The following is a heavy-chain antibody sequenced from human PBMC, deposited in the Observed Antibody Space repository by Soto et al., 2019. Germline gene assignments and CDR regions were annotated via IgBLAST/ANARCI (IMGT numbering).Heavy chain of an antibody. CDR2: IIPIFGTA. J-gene: IGHJ4*02. CDR3: ARGPTYSSSWYLAY. V-gene: IGHV1-69*12. D-gene: IGHD6-13*01. Sequence: QVQMVQSGAEVKKPGYSVKVSCKASGGTFSSYAISWVRQAPGQGLEWMGGIIPIFGTANYAQKFQGRVTITADESTSTAYMELSSLRSEDTAVYYCARGPTYSSSWYLAYWGQGTLVTVSS. CDR1: GGTFSSYA.